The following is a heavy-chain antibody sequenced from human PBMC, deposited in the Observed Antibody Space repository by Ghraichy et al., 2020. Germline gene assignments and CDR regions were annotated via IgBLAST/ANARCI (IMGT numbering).Heavy chain of an antibody. J-gene: IGHJ5*02. Sequence: ESLNISCAVYGGSFSGYYWSWIRQAPGKGLEWVGEISHSGRTNYNPSLKSRVTISVDTSKNQFSLEVSSVTAADTAVYYCARGADASGSYYLNWFDPWGQGTLVTVSS. CDR3: ARGADASGSYYLNWFDP. D-gene: IGHD3-10*01. CDR2: ISHSGRT. V-gene: IGHV4-34*01. CDR1: GGSFSGYY.